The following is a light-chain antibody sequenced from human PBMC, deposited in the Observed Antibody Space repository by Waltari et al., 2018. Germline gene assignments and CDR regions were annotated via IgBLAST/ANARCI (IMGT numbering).Light chain of an antibody. CDR1: SSAVGDYNY. Sequence: QSALTQPASVSGSPGQSITIPCTGTSSAVGDYNYVPWYQRHPGKAPKLIIFDVSNRPSGVSNRFSGSKSGDTASLTISGLQAEDEADYYCSSYTSSSTYVVFGGGTKLTVL. CDR3: SSYTSSSTYVV. J-gene: IGLJ2*01. V-gene: IGLV2-14*03. CDR2: DVS.